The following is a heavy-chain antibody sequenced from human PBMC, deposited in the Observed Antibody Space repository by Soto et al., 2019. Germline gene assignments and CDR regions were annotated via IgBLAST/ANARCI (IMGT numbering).Heavy chain of an antibody. J-gene: IGHJ1*01. D-gene: IGHD3-10*01. CDR2: INAGNGNT. V-gene: IGHV1-3*01. CDR1: GYTFTSYA. Sequence: QVQLVQSGAEVKKPGASVKVSCKASGYTFTSYAMHWVRQAPGQRLEWMGWINAGNGNTKYSQKFQGRVTITRDTSASTAYMEPSSLRSEDTAVYYCARDPGGGFGEFWGQGTLVTVSS. CDR3: ARDPGGGFGEF.